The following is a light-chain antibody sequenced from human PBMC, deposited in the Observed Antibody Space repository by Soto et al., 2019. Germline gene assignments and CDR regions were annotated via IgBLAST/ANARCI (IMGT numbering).Light chain of an antibody. Sequence: RVILTCRATQRISSRLAWYQQKQGKTPKLLIYKASSIESGVPSRFSGSGSGTEFTLTISSLQPDDFAAYYCHQYNSYSQTFGQGTKVDIK. CDR3: HQYNSYSQT. CDR1: QRISSR. V-gene: IGKV1-5*03. CDR2: KAS. J-gene: IGKJ1*01.